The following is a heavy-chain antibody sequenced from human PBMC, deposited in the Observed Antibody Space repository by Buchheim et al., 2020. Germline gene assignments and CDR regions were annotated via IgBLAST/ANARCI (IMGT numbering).Heavy chain of an antibody. CDR3: AKDGHNWKYARWFDP. CDR1: GFTFAMYA. J-gene: IGHJ5*02. Sequence: EVQVLESGGGLVQPGGSLRLSCEASGFTFAMYAVNWVRQAPGSGLEWVSGIRSTGGNKFYTDSVKGRFTISRDNSRDTVYLQMNSLRVEDTAVYYCAKDGHNWKYARWFDPWGQGT. CDR2: IRSTGGNK. V-gene: IGHV3-23*01. D-gene: IGHD1-1*01.